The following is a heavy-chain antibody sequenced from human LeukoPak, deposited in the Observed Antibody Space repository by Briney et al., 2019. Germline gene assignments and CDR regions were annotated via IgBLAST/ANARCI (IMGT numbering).Heavy chain of an antibody. CDR1: GFTFSSYA. D-gene: IGHD5-24*01. V-gene: IGHV3-23*01. CDR2: ISGSGGST. Sequence: GGSLRLSCAASGFTFSSYAMSWVRQAPGKGLEWVSAISGSGGSTYFADSVKGRFSISRDNSKNTLYLQMNSLRAEDTAVYYCARGGKEMATIASGYWGQGTLVTVSS. CDR3: ARGGKEMATIASGY. J-gene: IGHJ4*02.